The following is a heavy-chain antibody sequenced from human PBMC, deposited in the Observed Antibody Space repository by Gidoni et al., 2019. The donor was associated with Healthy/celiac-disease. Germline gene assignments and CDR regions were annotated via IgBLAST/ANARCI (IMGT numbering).Heavy chain of an antibody. CDR3: ARNTIGYCSGGSCSPPN. D-gene: IGHD2-15*01. V-gene: IGHV4-39*07. CDR2: IYYSGST. J-gene: IGHJ4*02. CDR1: GGSISSSSYY. Sequence: QLQLQESGPGLVKPSETLSLTCTVSGGSISSSSYYWGWIRQPPGKGLEWIGSIYYSGSTYYNPSLKSRVTISVDTSKNQFSLKLSSVTAADTAVYYCARNTIGYCSGGSCSPPNWGQGTLVTVSS.